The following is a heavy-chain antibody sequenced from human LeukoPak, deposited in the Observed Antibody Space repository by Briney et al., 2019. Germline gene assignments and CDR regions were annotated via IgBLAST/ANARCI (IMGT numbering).Heavy chain of an antibody. CDR3: AKSRRAYCSGGSCFGLWDY. CDR2: INSDESST. J-gene: IGHJ4*02. CDR1: GFTFSTYW. V-gene: IGHV3-74*01. D-gene: IGHD2-15*01. Sequence: GSLRLSCAASGFTFSTYWMHWVRQAPGKGLVWVSRINSDESSTTYADSVRGRFTISRDNAKNTLYFQMNSLRAEDTAVYYCAKSRRAYCSGGSCFGLWDYWGQGTLVTVSS.